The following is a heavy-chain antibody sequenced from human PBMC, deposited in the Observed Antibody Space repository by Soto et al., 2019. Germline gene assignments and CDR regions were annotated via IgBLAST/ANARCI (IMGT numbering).Heavy chain of an antibody. J-gene: IGHJ3*02. D-gene: IGHD3-22*01. V-gene: IGHV4-31*03. Sequence: NPSETLSLTCTVSGGSISSGGYYWSWIRQHPGKGLEWIGYIYYSGSTYYNPSLKSRVTISVDTSKNQFSLKLSSVTAADTAVYYCARADSSGYHGAFDIWGHGTMVTVSS. CDR1: GGSISSGGYY. CDR2: IYYSGST. CDR3: ARADSSGYHGAFDI.